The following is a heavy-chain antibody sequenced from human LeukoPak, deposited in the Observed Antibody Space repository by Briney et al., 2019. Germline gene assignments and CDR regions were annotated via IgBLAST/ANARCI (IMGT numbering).Heavy chain of an antibody. CDR3: ARVDRPKSFDY. J-gene: IGHJ4*02. CDR1: GGSISSGGYY. Sequence: SETLSLTCTVSGGSISSGGYYWSWICQHPGKGLEWIGYIYYSGSTYYNPSLKSRVTMSVDTSKNQFSLKLSSVTAADTAVYYCARVDRPKSFDYWGQGTLVTVSS. CDR2: IYYSGST. D-gene: IGHD6-6*01. V-gene: IGHV4-31*03.